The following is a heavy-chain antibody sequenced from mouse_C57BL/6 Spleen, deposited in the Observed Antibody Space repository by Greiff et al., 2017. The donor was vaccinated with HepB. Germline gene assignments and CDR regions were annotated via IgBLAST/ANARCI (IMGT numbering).Heavy chain of an antibody. J-gene: IGHJ1*03. CDR1: GYTFTSYW. CDR3: ARSGRPSYWYVDV. CDR2: IYPGSGST. Sequence: QVQLQQPGAELVQPGASVKMSCKASGYTFTSYWITWVQQRPGQGLEWIGDIYPGSGSTNYNETFKSKATLTVDTSSSPAYMQLSSLTSEDSAVYYCARSGRPSYWYVDVWGTGTTVTVSS. V-gene: IGHV1-55*01. D-gene: IGHD3-1*01.